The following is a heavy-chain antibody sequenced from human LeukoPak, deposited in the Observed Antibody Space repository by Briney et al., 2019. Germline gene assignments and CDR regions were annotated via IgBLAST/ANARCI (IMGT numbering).Heavy chain of an antibody. CDR3: ARDGRCGGDCYAS. CDR2: ISSSSSYI. J-gene: IGHJ4*02. CDR1: GFSFSSYT. Sequence: GGSLRLSCAASGFSFSSYTMNWVRQAPGKGLERVSIISSSSSYIYYADSVKGRFTISRDNAKNALYLQMNSLRVEDTAVYYCARDGRCGGDCYASRGQGTLVTVSS. D-gene: IGHD2-21*02. V-gene: IGHV3-21*01.